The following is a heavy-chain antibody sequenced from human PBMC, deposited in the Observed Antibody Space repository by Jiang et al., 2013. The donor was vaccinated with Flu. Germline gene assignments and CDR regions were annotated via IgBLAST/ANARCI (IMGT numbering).Heavy chain of an antibody. J-gene: IGHJ4*02. D-gene: IGHD5-12*01. Sequence: GSGLVKPSETLSLTCTVSGGSISSSSYYWGWIRQPPGKGLEWIGSIYYSGSSYYNPSLKSRITISVDTPKNLFSLKLSSVTATDTAVYYCARIMATIGSQRKGKYYFDYWGQGTLVTVSS. CDR3: ARIMATIGSQRKGKYYFDY. CDR1: GGSISSSSYY. CDR2: IYYSGSS. V-gene: IGHV4-39*01.